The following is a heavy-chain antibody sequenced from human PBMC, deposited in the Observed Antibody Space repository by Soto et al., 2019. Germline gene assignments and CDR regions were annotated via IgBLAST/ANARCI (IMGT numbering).Heavy chain of an antibody. V-gene: IGHV4-30-4*01. J-gene: IGHJ6*02. Sequence: QVQLQESGPGLVQPSQTLSLTCTVSGGSISSGDYFWSWIRQSPGKGLEWIGYISSIGSTYYNPSLKSRVSVSRDTSKNHFSLMLSSVTTTDTAVYYCARGLVIRPYYYHGIYVWGQGTTVTVAS. CDR3: ARGLVIRPYYYHGIYV. D-gene: IGHD3-9*01. CDR2: ISSIGST. CDR1: GGSISSGDYF.